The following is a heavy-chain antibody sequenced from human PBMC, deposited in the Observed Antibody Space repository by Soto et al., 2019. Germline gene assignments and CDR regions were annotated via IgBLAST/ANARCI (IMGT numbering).Heavy chain of an antibody. Sequence: GASVKVSCKASGYTFTSFGISWVQQAPGQGLEWMGWISAYNGNTNYAQKLQGRVTMTTDTSTSTAYMELRSLRSDGTAVYYCARDGPMDRAFDIWGQGTMVTVSS. CDR2: ISAYNGNT. CDR3: ARDGPMDRAFDI. D-gene: IGHD3-10*01. CDR1: GYTFTSFG. J-gene: IGHJ3*02. V-gene: IGHV1-18*01.